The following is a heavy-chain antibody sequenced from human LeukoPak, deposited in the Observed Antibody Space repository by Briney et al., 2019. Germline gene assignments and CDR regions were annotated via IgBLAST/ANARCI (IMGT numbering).Heavy chain of an antibody. Sequence: ASVKVSCKASGDSSRTNAIVWLRQAPGQRSEWMGWISAGSGNTKYSQTFQDRLTLTRDTAASTVYMDLSSLRPEDTAVYFCARERDDDPFDIWGQGTLVIVSS. D-gene: IGHD1-1*01. CDR3: ARERDDDPFDI. J-gene: IGHJ3*02. CDR1: GDSSRTNA. V-gene: IGHV1-3*01. CDR2: ISAGSGNT.